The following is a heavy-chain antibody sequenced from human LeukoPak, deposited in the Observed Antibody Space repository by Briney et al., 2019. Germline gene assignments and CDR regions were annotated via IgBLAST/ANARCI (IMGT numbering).Heavy chain of an antibody. CDR3: ARKSSGWPGDFNY. CDR2: LYPGDSDT. J-gene: IGHJ4*02. V-gene: IGHV5-51*01. Sequence: GESLQISCQGSGYSFTNYWIGWVRQMPGKGLEWMGILYPGDSDTRYSPSFQGQVTISADKSISTAYLQWSSLKASDTAMYYCARKSSGWPGDFNYWGQGTLVTVSS. CDR1: GYSFTNYW. D-gene: IGHD6-25*01.